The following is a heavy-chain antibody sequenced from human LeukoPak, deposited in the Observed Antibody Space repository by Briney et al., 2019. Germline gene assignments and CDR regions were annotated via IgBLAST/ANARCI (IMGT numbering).Heavy chain of an antibody. V-gene: IGHV3-30*04. J-gene: IGHJ4*02. D-gene: IGHD5-18*01. CDR1: GFTFSSYV. Sequence: PGGSLRLSCAASGFTFSSYVMRWVRQAPGKGLEWVALISYDDGSNKYYADSVKGRFTISRDNSKNSLYLQMNSLRTEDTAVYYCARDVRQGYSSGFHYWGPGTLVTVSS. CDR2: ISYDDGSNK. CDR3: ARDVRQGYSSGFHY.